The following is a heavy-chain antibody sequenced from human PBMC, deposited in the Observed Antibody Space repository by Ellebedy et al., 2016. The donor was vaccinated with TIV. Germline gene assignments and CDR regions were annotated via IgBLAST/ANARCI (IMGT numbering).Heavy chain of an antibody. CDR3: ARDRGIAMDHSYYIDA. J-gene: IGHJ6*03. Sequence: GGSLRLXCAASGFTFDDYALHWVRQAPGKGLEWLSGISWNSGNIDYANSVKGRFIISRENAKNSLYLQMNSVRPEDTALYYCARDRGIAMDHSYYIDAWGKGTMVTVSS. CDR1: GFTFDDYA. D-gene: IGHD6-19*01. CDR2: ISWNSGNI. V-gene: IGHV3-9*01.